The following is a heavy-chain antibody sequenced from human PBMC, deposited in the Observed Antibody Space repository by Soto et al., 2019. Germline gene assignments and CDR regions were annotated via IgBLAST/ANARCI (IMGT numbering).Heavy chain of an antibody. J-gene: IGHJ4*02. D-gene: IGHD3-3*01. CDR3: ARGREWGIDH. CDR2: ITNSGATI. V-gene: IGHV3-48*03. CDR1: GFSFSSYE. Sequence: EVQLVESGGGLVQCGGPLRLSCAASGFSFSSYEMNWVRQAPGKGLEWISYITNSGATIYYADSVRGRFTISRDNANNSLYLQMHSLRAEDTAVYYCARGREWGIDHWGQGTLVTVSS.